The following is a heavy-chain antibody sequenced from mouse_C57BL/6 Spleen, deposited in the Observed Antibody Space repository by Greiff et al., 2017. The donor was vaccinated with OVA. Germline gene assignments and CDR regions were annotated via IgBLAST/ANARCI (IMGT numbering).Heavy chain of an antibody. D-gene: IGHD2-4*01. Sequence: EVKLMESGPELVKPGASVKIPCKASGYTFTDYNMDWVKQSHGKSLEWIGDINPNNGGTIYNQKFKGKATLTVDKSSSTAYMELRSLTSEDTAVYYCARYYYDYDYFDYWGQGTTLTVSS. CDR2: INPNNGGT. J-gene: IGHJ2*01. CDR3: ARYYYDYDYFDY. V-gene: IGHV1-18*01. CDR1: GYTFTDYN.